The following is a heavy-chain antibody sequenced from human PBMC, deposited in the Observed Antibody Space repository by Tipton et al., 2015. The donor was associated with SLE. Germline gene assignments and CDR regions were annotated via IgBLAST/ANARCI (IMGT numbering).Heavy chain of an antibody. CDR1: GGSFSGYY. J-gene: IGHJ6*03. CDR2: INHSGST. D-gene: IGHD3-10*01. CDR3: ARVTGIESNYFYQYYMDV. Sequence: LRLSCAVYGGSFSGYYWSWIRQPPGKGLEWIGEINHSGSTNYNPSLKSRVTISVDTSRNQFSLKLSSVTAADTAVYFCARVTGIESNYFYQYYMDVWGKGTTVTVSS. V-gene: IGHV4-34*01.